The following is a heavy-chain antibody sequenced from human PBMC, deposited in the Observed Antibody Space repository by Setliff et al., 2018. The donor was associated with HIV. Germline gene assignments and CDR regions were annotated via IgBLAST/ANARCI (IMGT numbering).Heavy chain of an antibody. CDR3: VKDVVKFWSGSGALDF. Sequence: TGGSLRLSCAASGFTFNSYGIHWVRQAPGKGLEWVALIWYDASKKEYAESVKGRFNILRDDSKKTVDLQMNSLRADDTAVYYCVKDVVKFWSGSGALDFWGPGTLVTVSS. CDR1: GFTFNSYG. J-gene: IGHJ4*02. V-gene: IGHV3-33*06. D-gene: IGHD3-3*01. CDR2: IWYDASKK.